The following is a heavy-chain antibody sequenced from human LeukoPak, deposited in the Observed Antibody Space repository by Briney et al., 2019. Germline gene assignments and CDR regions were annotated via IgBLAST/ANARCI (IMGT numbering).Heavy chain of an antibody. D-gene: IGHD2-2*01. CDR3: ARARPSKGFDP. CDR1: GGSISSYY. V-gene: IGHV4-59*01. J-gene: IGHJ5*02. Sequence: SETLSLTCTVSGGSISSYYWSWIRQPPGKGLEWIGCIYYSGSTNYNPSLKSRVTISVDTSKNQFSLKLSSVTAADTAVYYCARARPSKGFDPWGQGTLVTVSS. CDR2: IYYSGST.